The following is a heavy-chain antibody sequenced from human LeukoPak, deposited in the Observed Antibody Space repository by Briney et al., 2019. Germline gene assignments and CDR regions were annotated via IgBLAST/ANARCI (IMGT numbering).Heavy chain of an antibody. D-gene: IGHD2-15*01. Sequence: GGSLRLSCAASGFTYSSYWMSWVRQAPGKGLEWAANINQDGSKKNYVDSVKGRFTISRDNAKNSLYLQMNSLRAEDTAVYYCARGGAVVGPFDYWGQGTLVTVSS. V-gene: IGHV3-7*01. CDR2: INQDGSKK. CDR3: ARGGAVVGPFDY. CDR1: GFTYSSYW. J-gene: IGHJ4*02.